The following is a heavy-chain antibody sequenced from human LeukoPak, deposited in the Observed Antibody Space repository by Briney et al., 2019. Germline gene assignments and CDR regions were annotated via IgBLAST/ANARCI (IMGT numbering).Heavy chain of an antibody. D-gene: IGHD3-22*01. CDR1: GGSISSSSYY. Sequence: SETLSLTCTVSGGSISSSSYYWGWIRQPPGKGLEWIGYIYYSGSTNYNPSLKSRVTISVDTSKNQFSLKLSSVTAADTAVYYCARGSGDSSGYYNPAFDIWGQGTMVTVSS. V-gene: IGHV4-61*05. CDR2: IYYSGST. CDR3: ARGSGDSSGYYNPAFDI. J-gene: IGHJ3*02.